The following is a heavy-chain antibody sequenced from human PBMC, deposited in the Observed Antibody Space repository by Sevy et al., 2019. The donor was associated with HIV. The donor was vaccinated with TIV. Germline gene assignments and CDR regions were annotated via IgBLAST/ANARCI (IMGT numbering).Heavy chain of an antibody. V-gene: IGHV3-74*01. CDR1: GFTFSSYW. Sequence: GGSLRLSCAASGFTFSSYWMHWVRQAPGKGLVWVSRINSDGSSTSYADSVKGRFTISRDNAKNTLYLQMNSLRAEDTAVYYCARGSSYYYYMDVWGKETTVTVSS. CDR2: INSDGSST. CDR3: ARGSSYYYYMDV. J-gene: IGHJ6*03.